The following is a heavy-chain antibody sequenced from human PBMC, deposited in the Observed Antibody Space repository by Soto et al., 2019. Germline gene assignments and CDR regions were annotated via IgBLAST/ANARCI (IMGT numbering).Heavy chain of an antibody. J-gene: IGHJ6*02. V-gene: IGHV1-69*13. Sequence: SVKVSFKASGGTFSSYVISWVRQAPGQGLEWMGGIIPIFGTANYAQKFQGRVTITADESTSTAYMELSSLRSEDTAVYYCASPWAVVAPYYYYYYGMDVWGQGTTVTVS. D-gene: IGHD2-15*01. CDR2: IIPIFGTA. CDR3: ASPWAVVAPYYYYYYGMDV. CDR1: GGTFSSYV.